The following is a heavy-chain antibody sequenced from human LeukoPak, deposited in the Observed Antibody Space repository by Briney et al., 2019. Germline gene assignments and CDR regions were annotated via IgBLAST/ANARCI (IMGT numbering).Heavy chain of an antibody. CDR3: ARSLSRGGNYFVWSMIDD. V-gene: IGHV1-46*01. J-gene: IGHJ4*02. D-gene: IGHD1-26*01. CDR2: INPSDGST. Sequence: GASVKVSCKAPGYTFTNYYMHWVRQAPGQGLEWMGIINPSDGSTSYTQKFQGRVTMTSDTSTSTVYMNLRSLRSEDTAVYYCARSLSRGGNYFVWSMIDDWGQGTLVIVSS. CDR1: GYTFTNYY.